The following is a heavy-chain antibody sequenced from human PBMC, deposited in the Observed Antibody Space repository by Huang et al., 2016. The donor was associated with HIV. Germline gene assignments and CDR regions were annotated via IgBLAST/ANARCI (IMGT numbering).Heavy chain of an antibody. CDR1: GFGFSSYT. Sequence: QVQLVQSGGGVVQPGGSLRLSCAASGFGFSSYTMHWVRQAPGEWLEWVAAITPDGRNGYYADSVNCRFTISKDNSRNTVYLHMNSPRTEDTAVYFCAGEGLQFTDSWGQGTLVIVSS. CDR2: ITPDGRNG. CDR3: AGEGLQFTDS. V-gene: IGHV3-30*04. D-gene: IGHD2-15*01. J-gene: IGHJ4*02.